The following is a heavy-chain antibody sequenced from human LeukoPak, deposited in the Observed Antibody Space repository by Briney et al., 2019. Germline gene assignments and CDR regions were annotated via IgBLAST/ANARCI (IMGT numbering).Heavy chain of an antibody. CDR2: INHSGST. CDR3: ARRGRLGYCSSTSCSYYDFWSGSYYYYMGV. V-gene: IGHV4-34*01. D-gene: IGHD2-2*01. Sequence: SETLSLTCAVYGGSFSGYYWSWIRQPPGKGLEWIGEINHSGSTNYNPSLKSRVTISVDTSKNQFSLKLSSVTAADTAVYYCARRGRLGYCSSTSCSYYDFWSGSYYYYMGVWGKGTTVTVSS. J-gene: IGHJ6*03. CDR1: GGSFSGYY.